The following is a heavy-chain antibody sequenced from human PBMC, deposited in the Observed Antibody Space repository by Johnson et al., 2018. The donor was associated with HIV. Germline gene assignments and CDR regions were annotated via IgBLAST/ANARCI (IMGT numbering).Heavy chain of an antibody. V-gene: IGHV3-7*05. CDR1: GSTFSNFW. CDR2: INQDGSEK. J-gene: IGHJ3*02. CDR3: ARDATYRKYALTSFDI. D-gene: IGHD1-14*01. Sequence: VQLMESGGGLVQPGGSLSLSCAASGSTFSNFWMSWVRQAPGKGLEWVANINQDGSEKYYVDSVKGRFTVSRDNAKNSLYLQMNTLRAEDTAVYYCARDATYRKYALTSFDIWGQGAMVTVSS.